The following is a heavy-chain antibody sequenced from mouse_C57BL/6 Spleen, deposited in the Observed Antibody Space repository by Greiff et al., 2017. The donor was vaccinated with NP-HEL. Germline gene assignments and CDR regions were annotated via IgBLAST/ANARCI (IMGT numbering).Heavy chain of an antibody. D-gene: IGHD1-1*01. J-gene: IGHJ3*01. CDR1: GYSFTDYN. Sequence: VQLQQSGPELVKPGASVKISCKASGYSFTDYNMNWVKQSNGKSLEWIGVINPNYGTPSYNQKFKGKATLTVDQSSSTAYMQLNSLTSEESAVYYCARDYYGSSSLAWFAYWGQGTLVTVSA. CDR3: ARDYYGSSSLAWFAY. CDR2: INPNYGTP. V-gene: IGHV1-39*01.